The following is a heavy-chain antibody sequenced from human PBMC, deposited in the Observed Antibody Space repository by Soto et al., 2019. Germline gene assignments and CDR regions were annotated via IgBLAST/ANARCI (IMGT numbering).Heavy chain of an antibody. Sequence: GGSLRLSCAASGFTFSSYAMSWVRQAPGKGLEWVSAISGSGGSTYYADSVKGRFTISRDNSKNTLYLQMNSLRAEDTAVYYCTKPYCSSTSCRYYYYYYMDVWGKGTKVTVSS. V-gene: IGHV3-23*01. CDR1: GFTFSSYA. D-gene: IGHD2-2*01. CDR3: TKPYCSSTSCRYYYYYYMDV. CDR2: ISGSGGST. J-gene: IGHJ6*03.